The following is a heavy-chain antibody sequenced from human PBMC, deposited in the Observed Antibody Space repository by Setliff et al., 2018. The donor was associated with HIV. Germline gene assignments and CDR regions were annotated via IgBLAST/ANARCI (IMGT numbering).Heavy chain of an antibody. D-gene: IGHD3-22*01. CDR1: GGTFSSYA. J-gene: IGHJ3*02. CDR3: ARDRAHYYDSSGQMPFDI. V-gene: IGHV1-69*05. Sequence: VASVKVSCKASGGTFSSYAISWVRQAPGQGLEWMGGIIPIFGTANYAQKFQGRVTITTDESTSTAYMELSSLRSEDTAVYYCARDRAHYYDSSGQMPFDIWGQGTMVTVSS. CDR2: IIPIFGTA.